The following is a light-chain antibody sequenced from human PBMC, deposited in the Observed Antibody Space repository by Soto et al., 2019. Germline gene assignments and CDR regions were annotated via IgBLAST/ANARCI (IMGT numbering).Light chain of an antibody. V-gene: IGKV3-20*01. CDR3: QQYGSTPRVT. J-gene: IGKJ2*01. Sequence: EIVLTQSPGTLSLSPGERATLSYRASQSVSISHLAWYQQKPGQAPRLLIYGASIRATGIPDRFSGSGSGTDFTLTISTLEPEDFAVYYCQQYGSTPRVTFGQGTKLEIK. CDR1: QSVSISH. CDR2: GAS.